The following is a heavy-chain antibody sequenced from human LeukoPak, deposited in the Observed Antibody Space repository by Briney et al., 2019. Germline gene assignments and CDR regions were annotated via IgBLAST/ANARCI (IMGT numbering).Heavy chain of an antibody. J-gene: IGHJ4*02. Sequence: GRSLRLSCAASGFTFSSYAIHWVRQAPGKGLEWVAVISYDGSNKYYADSVKGRFTISRDNSKNTLYLQMNSPRAEDTAVYYCARESYTIFDYWGQGTLVTVSS. CDR3: ARESYTIFDY. D-gene: IGHD3-16*01. V-gene: IGHV3-30-3*01. CDR1: GFTFSSYA. CDR2: ISYDGSNK.